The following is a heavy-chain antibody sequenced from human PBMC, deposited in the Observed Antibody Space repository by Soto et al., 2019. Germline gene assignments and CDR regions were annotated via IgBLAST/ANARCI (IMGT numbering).Heavy chain of an antibody. Sequence: VRLSCAASGITFSSYAMSWVRQAPGKGLEWVSVVTGSGGRIYYADSVKGRFTISRDNSKNALYLQMNSLRAEDTAVYYCAKFRDSSGGHWVEFDYCGQGTLVTVSA. CDR1: GITFSSYA. D-gene: IGHD3-22*01. CDR3: AKFRDSSGGHWVEFDY. CDR2: VTGSGGRI. V-gene: IGHV3-23*01. J-gene: IGHJ4*01.